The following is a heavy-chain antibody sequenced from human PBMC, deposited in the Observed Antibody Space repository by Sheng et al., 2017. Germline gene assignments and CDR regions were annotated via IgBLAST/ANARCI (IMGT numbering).Heavy chain of an antibody. D-gene: IGHD3-10*01. J-gene: IGHJ6*02. V-gene: IGHV1-69*13. Sequence: QVQLVQSGAEVKKPGSSVKVSCKASGGTFSSYAISWVRQAPGQGLEWMGGIIPIFGTANYAQKFQGRVTITADESTGTAYMELSSLRSEDTAVYYCARHTMVRGVIGPYGMDVWGPRDPTVTVSS. CDR3: ARHTMVRGVIGPYGMDV. CDR2: IIPIFGTA. CDR1: GGTFSSYA.